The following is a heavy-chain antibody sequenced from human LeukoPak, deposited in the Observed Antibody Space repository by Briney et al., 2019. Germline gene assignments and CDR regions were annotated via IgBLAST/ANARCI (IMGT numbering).Heavy chain of an antibody. D-gene: IGHD4-17*01. V-gene: IGHV4-59*12. CDR1: GGAISTYY. CDR3: ARFDYGDFHFDY. Sequence: SETLSLTCTVSGGAISTYYWSWIRQTPGMGLEWIGYIYYTGSTNYNPSLKSRVTISVDRSKNQFSLKLSSVTAADTAVYYCARFDYGDFHFDYWGQGTLVTVSS. CDR2: IYYTGST. J-gene: IGHJ4*02.